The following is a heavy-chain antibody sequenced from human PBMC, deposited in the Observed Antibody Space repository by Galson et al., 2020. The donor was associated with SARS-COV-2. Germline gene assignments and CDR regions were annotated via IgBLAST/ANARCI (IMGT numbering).Heavy chain of an antibody. CDR2: ISWNSGSI. Sequence: SLKISCAASGFPFDDYALHWVRQAPGKGLEWVSGISWNSGSIGYADSVKGRFTLSRDNAKNSLYLQMNSLRAEDTALYDCAKAHGSLLWFGEGRSDYWGQGTLVTVSS. J-gene: IGHJ4*02. CDR3: AKAHGSLLWFGEGRSDY. D-gene: IGHD3-10*01. V-gene: IGHV3-9*01. CDR1: GFPFDDYA.